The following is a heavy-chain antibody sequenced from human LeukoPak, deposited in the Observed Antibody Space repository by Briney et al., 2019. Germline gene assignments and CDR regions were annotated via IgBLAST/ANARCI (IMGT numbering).Heavy chain of an antibody. CDR1: GFTFSSYS. V-gene: IGHV3-21*01. CDR3: ARGIVGATGQKNDY. Sequence: GGSLRLSCAASGFTFSSYSMNWVRQAPGKGLEWVSSISSSSSYIYYADSVKGRFTISRDNAKNSLYLQMNSLRAEDTAVYYCARGIVGATGQKNDYWGQGTLVTVSS. D-gene: IGHD1-26*01. CDR2: ISSSSSYI. J-gene: IGHJ4*02.